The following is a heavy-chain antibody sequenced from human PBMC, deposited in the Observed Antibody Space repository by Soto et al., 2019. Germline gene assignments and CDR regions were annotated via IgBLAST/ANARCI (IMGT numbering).Heavy chain of an antibody. CDR1: GFTFSSCA. Sequence: EVQLLDSGGGLVQPGGSLRLSCAASGFTFSSCAMGWVRRTPGKGLEWVSTISGGGGPTYYADSVKGRFTISRDNSNNSLYLQMNRLRAEDTAVYYCAKHRNPPGYQFLYDFHVWGQGTMVTVSS. J-gene: IGHJ3*01. CDR2: ISGGGGPT. CDR3: AKHRNPPGYQFLYDFHV. D-gene: IGHD2-2*01. V-gene: IGHV3-23*01.